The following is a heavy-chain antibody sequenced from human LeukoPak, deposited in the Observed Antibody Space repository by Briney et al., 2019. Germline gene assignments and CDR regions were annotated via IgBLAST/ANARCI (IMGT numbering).Heavy chain of an antibody. CDR3: ARDTSVTHIFDY. D-gene: IGHD4-17*01. CDR2: IKQDGGEK. CDR1: GFTFSTYW. V-gene: IGHV3-7*05. J-gene: IGHJ4*02. Sequence: PGGSLRLSCAASGFTFSTYWMSWARQAPGKGLEWVANIKQDGGEKSYVDSVRGRFTISRDNAKNSLYLQMNSLRAEDTAVYYCARDTSVTHIFDYWGQGTLVTVSS.